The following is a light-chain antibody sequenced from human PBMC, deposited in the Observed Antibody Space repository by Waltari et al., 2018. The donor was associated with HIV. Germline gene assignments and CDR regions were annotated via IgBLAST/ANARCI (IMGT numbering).Light chain of an antibody. J-gene: IGKJ1*01. CDR3: QQYGTSPRT. Sequence: EIVLTQSPGTLSLSPGERATLSCRASQSVNSNYLAWYQQKPGQAHRLLIYGASSRATGIPNRFSGSGSGTDFTLTVSRLATEDSAVYYCQQYGTSPRTFGRGTKVEI. V-gene: IGKV3-20*01. CDR2: GAS. CDR1: QSVNSNY.